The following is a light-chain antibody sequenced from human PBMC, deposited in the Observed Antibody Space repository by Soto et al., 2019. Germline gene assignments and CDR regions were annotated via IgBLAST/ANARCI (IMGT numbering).Light chain of an antibody. CDR1: SSDVGSFNY. V-gene: IGLV2-11*01. J-gene: IGLJ1*01. CDR2: DVT. Sequence: QSVLTQPRSVSGSPGQSVAISCTGTSSDVGSFNYVSWYQQHPDKAPKLMIYDVTKRPSGVPDRFSGSKSGNTASLTISGLQAEDEADYYCCSYAGSPYVFGTGTKVTAL. CDR3: CSYAGSPYV.